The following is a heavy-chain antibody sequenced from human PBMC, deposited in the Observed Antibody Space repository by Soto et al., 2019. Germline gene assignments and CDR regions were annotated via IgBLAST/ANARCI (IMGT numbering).Heavy chain of an antibody. CDR1: GFTFSNAW. CDR2: IKSKTDGGTT. J-gene: IGHJ6*02. CDR3: TRNPRGCSSTSCYYYYGMDV. Sequence: GGSLRLSCAASGFTFSNAWMNWVRQAPGKGLECVGRIKSKTDGGTTDYAAPVKGRFTIPRDDSKNTLYLQMNSLKTEDTAVYYCTRNPRGCSSTSCYYYYGMDVWGQGTTGTVSS. V-gene: IGHV3-15*07. D-gene: IGHD2-2*01.